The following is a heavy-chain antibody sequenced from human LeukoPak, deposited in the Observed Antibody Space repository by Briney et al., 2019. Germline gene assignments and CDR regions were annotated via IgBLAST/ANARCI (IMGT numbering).Heavy chain of an antibody. CDR2: INSNGDT. CDR1: GGSISSYH. Sequence: LETLSLTCTVSGGSISSYHWIWIRQPAGKGLEWIGRINSNGDTVYNPSLKSRATMSLDMTNNQFSLKLSSVTAADTAVYYCARDRGLDGSDQLDSWGPGTLVTVSS. D-gene: IGHD3-10*01. V-gene: IGHV4-4*07. J-gene: IGHJ5*01. CDR3: ARDRGLDGSDQLDS.